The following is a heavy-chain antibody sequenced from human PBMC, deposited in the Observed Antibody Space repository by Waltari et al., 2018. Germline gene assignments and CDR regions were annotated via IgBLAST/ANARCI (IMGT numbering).Heavy chain of an antibody. V-gene: IGHV4-59*01. J-gene: IGHJ6*03. CDR2: IYYSGGT. CDR1: GGSISSYY. D-gene: IGHD2-2*01. CDR3: ARGSIVPAAPEKYYYYYYMDV. Sequence: QVQLQESGPGLVKPSETLSLTCTVSGGSISSYYWSWIRQPPGKGLEWIGYIYYSGGTNYNPSRKSRVTISVDTSKNQFSLKLSSVTAADTAVYYCARGSIVPAAPEKYYYYYYMDVWGKGTTVTISS.